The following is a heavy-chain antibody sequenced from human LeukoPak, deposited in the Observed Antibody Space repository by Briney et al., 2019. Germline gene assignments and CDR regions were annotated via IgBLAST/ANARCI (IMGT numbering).Heavy chain of an antibody. D-gene: IGHD5-12*01. J-gene: IGHJ3*02. CDR1: GYSFTIFH. CDR2: INPSDGGT. CDR3: ARESTFRLLRNVSDI. V-gene: IGHV1-46*01. Sequence: VSVKVSCKASGYSFTIFHIHWVRQAPGQGLEWMGMINPSDGGTSYAQKFQGRVTMTSDTSTTTVAMDLSSLRPDDTAVYYCARESTFRLLRNVSDIWGQGTMVTVSS.